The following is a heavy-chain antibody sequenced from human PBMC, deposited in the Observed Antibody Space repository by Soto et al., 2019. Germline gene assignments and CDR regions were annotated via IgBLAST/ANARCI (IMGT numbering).Heavy chain of an antibody. D-gene: IGHD3-22*01. CDR2: ITPFNGNT. Sequence: SVKVSCKASGYTFTYRYLHWVRQAPGQALEWMGWITPFNGNTNYAQKFQDRVTITRDRSMSTAYMELSSLRSEDTAMYYCARSAYDSSGSYYFDYWGQGTLVTVSS. CDR3: ARSAYDSSGSYYFDY. V-gene: IGHV1-45*02. CDR1: GYTFTYRY. J-gene: IGHJ4*02.